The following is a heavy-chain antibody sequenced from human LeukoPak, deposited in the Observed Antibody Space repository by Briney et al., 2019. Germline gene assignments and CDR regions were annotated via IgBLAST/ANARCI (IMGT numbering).Heavy chain of an antibody. CDR1: GFSFSSHG. CDR3: ARRTRSSESHSFDY. D-gene: IGHD3-10*01. Sequence: GGSLRLSCVASGFSFSSHGMSWVRQAAGKGLEWVSYITSSSVIYYADSVKGRFTISRDNAKNSLYLEMNSLRDEDTAVYHCARRTRSSESHSFDYWGQGTLVTVSS. J-gene: IGHJ4*02. CDR2: ITSSSVI. V-gene: IGHV3-48*02.